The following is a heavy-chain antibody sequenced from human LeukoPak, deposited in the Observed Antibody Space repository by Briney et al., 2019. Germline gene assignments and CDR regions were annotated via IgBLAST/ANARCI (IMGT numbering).Heavy chain of an antibody. CDR3: WGTDKTGPETFDV. J-gene: IGHJ3*01. CDR1: EFTFSTYE. D-gene: IGHD3-16*01. Sequence: QLGGSLRLSCEASEFTFSTYEMNWVRQAPGKGLEWIAYIMGGGRVIYYKDSVKGRFIISRDNAKKSLFLQMNSLRVEDTAVYYCWGTDKTGPETFDVWGLGTMVTVSS. CDR2: IMGGGRVI. V-gene: IGHV3-48*03.